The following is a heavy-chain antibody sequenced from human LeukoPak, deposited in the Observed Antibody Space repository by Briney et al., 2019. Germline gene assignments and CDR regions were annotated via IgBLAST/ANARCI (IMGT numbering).Heavy chain of an antibody. V-gene: IGHV1-18*01. CDR3: ARDRHIAAAVYYYYMDV. J-gene: IGHJ6*03. D-gene: IGHD6-13*01. CDR2: INAYNGNT. CDR1: GGTFSSYA. Sequence: GASVKVSCKASGGTFSSYAISWVRQAPGQGLEWMGWINAYNGNTDYAQRVQGSVTMTTDTSTSTAYIELRSLRSDDTAVYYCARDRHIAAAVYYYYMDVWXKGTPVTVPS.